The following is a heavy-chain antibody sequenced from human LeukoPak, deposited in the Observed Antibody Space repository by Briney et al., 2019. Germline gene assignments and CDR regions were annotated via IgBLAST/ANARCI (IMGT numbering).Heavy chain of an antibody. CDR3: ARVDYYGVPDY. J-gene: IGHJ4*02. D-gene: IGHD3-10*01. CDR1: GFSDYS. Sequence: GGSLRLSCAASGFSDYSMHWVRQARGKGLEWLAVIWYDESKRYYADSVKGRFTISRDNSKNTLYLQMNSLRAEDTAVYYCARVDYYGVPDYWGQGTLVTVSP. CDR2: IWYDESKR. V-gene: IGHV3-33*01.